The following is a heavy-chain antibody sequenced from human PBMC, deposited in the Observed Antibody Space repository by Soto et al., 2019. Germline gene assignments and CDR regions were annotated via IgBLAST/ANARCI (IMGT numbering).Heavy chain of an antibody. V-gene: IGHV5-51*01. J-gene: IGHJ4*02. D-gene: IGHD3-22*01. CDR1: GHIFSNYW. CDR2: IYPGDSDT. Sequence: GESLKISCKGSGHIFSNYWIGWVRQMPGKGLEWMGIIYPGDSDTRYSPSFQGQVTITVDKSINTAYLQWSRLKASDTAIYYCAKQRLWGTSGYYYFENWGQGTLVTVSS. CDR3: AKQRLWGTSGYYYFEN.